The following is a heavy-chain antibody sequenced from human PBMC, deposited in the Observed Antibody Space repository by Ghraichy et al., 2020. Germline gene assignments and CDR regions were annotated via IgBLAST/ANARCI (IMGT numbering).Heavy chain of an antibody. J-gene: IGHJ5*02. V-gene: IGHV1-24*01. CDR1: GYTLTELS. Sequence: ASVKVSCKVSGYTLTELSMHWVRQAPGKGLEWMGGFDPEDGETIYAQKFQGRVTMTEDTSTDTAYMELSSLRSEDTAVYYCATFEGVLGYCSSTSCYQTPRGLKVDPWGQGTLVTVSS. CDR2: FDPEDGET. CDR3: ATFEGVLGYCSSTSCYQTPRGLKVDP. D-gene: IGHD2-2*01.